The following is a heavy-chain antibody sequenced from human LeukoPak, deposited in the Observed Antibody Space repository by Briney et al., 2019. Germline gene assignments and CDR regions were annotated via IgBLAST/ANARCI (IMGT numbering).Heavy chain of an antibody. CDR1: GGSISSGNYY. D-gene: IGHD3-22*01. CDR3: ARAPNYYDSSGYHYWYIDL. CDR2: IYTSGST. V-gene: IGHV4-61*02. J-gene: IGHJ2*01. Sequence: SQTLSPTCTVSGGSISSGNYYWSWIRQPAGKGLEWIARIYTSGSTHYNPTPERPVTISIDTSKSQFSLMLTSVTAADTAVYYCARAPNYYDSSGYHYWYIDLWGRGTLVTVSS.